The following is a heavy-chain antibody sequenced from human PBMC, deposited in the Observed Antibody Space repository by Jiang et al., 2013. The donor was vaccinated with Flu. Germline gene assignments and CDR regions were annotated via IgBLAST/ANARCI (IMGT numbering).Heavy chain of an antibody. CDR3: ARGPYESGIIITMVFDV. J-gene: IGHJ3*01. CDR1: GGSFNGYY. Sequence: LLKPSETLSLTCAVYGGSFNGYYWSWIRQPPGKGLEWIGETDHSGSTNYKSSLKSRVTTSVDTSKNQFSLKLTSVTAADTAVYYCARGPYESGIIITMVFDVWSQGVQWSPSLQ. CDR2: TDHSGST. D-gene: IGHD3-10*01. V-gene: IGHV4-34*01.